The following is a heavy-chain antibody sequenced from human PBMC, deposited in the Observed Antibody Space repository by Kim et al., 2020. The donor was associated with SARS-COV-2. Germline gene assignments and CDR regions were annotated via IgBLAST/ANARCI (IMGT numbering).Heavy chain of an antibody. J-gene: IGHJ4*02. V-gene: IGHV3-33*01. CDR1: GFNFSIYG. CDR2: IWYDGSDK. Sequence: GGSLRLSCAASGFNFSIYGMHWVRQAPGKGLEWVAVIWYDGSDKYYADSVKGRFTISRENSKNMLYLQMDSLRTEDTAVYYCTIFDYWGQGTLVTVSS. CDR3: TIFDY.